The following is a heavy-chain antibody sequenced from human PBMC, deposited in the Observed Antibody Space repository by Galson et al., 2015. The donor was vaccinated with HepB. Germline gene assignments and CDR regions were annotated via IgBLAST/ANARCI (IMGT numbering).Heavy chain of an antibody. CDR3: ARAYYDTGGGYYFDN. V-gene: IGHV3-48*01. CDR2: ISSTFSAI. D-gene: IGHD3-22*01. J-gene: IGHJ4*02. CDR1: GFTFSTYS. Sequence: SLRLSCAASGFTFSTYSMNWVRQAPGKGLEWVSYISSTFSAIYYADSVKGRFTISRDNAKSSLYLQMNSLRAEDTAIYYCARAYYDTGGGYYFDNWGQGTLVTVSS.